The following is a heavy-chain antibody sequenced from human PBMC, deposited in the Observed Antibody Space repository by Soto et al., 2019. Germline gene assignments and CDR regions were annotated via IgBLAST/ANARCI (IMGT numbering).Heavy chain of an antibody. CDR3: ARVVSAGVDY. J-gene: IGHJ4*01. D-gene: IGHD1-26*01. CDR2: MQPSTGRT. CDR1: GYSFTSLD. V-gene: IGHV1-8*01. Sequence: ASGKVSGNASGYSFTSLDINWVRQTAGQGLEWMGWMQPSTGRTGYAQKFQGRVTMTRDTSINTAYMELTTLTSDDTAFYYCARVVSAGVDYRGHGTLVTVSS.